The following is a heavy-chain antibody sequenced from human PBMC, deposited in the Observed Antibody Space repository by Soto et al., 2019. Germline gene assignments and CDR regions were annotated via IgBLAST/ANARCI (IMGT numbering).Heavy chain of an antibody. J-gene: IGHJ4*02. D-gene: IGHD2-15*01. CDR2: IYYTGNT. CDR3: AKYRRTDAEGYTFDY. Sequence: ASETLSLTCTVSGDSISGYYWSWIRQPPGKGLQWIGYIYYTGNTNYNPSLKGRVTMSVDTSKNQFSLQVSSVTAADTAVYFCAKYRRTDAEGYTFDYWGQGALVTAPQ. CDR1: GDSISGYY. V-gene: IGHV4-59*01.